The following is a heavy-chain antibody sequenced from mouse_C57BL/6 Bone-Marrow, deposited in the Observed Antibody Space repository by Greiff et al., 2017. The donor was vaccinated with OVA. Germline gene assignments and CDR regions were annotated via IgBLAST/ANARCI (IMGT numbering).Heavy chain of an antibody. CDR1: GFTFSSYG. CDR3: ARGYYYGSSYFDY. J-gene: IGHJ2*01. V-gene: IGHV5-6*01. CDR2: IRSGGSYT. Sequence: EVQVVESGGDLVKPGGSLKLSCAASGFTFSSYGMSWVRQTPDKRLEWVATIRSGGSYTYYPDSVKGRFTISRDNAKNTLYLQMSSLKSEDTAMYYCARGYYYGSSYFDYWGQGTTLTVSS. D-gene: IGHD1-1*01.